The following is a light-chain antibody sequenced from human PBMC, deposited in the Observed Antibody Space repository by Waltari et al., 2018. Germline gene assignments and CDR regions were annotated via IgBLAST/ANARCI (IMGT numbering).Light chain of an antibody. CDR3: QQYENFPYS. CDR2: DAS. V-gene: IGKV1-33*01. CDR1: QTISVH. J-gene: IGKJ2*03. Sequence: DIQMTQSPSSLSASVGDRVTITCRASQTISVHLNWFQQKPGKAPKLLIFDASNLETGVPSRFSGSRSGTDFTFTISSLQPEDVATYYCQQYENFPYSFGQGTKLEIK.